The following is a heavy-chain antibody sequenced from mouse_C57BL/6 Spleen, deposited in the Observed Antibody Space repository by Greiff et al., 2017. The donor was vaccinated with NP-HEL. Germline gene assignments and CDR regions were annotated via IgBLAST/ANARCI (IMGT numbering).Heavy chain of an antibody. J-gene: IGHJ2*01. V-gene: IGHV1-66*01. CDR3: ARGHDGYSYYFDN. CDR1: GYSFTSYY. CDR2: FYPGSGNT. D-gene: IGHD2-3*01. Sequence: QVQLKESGPELVKPGASVKISCKASGYSFTSYYIHWVKQRPGQGLEWIGWFYPGSGNTTYNQKFKGKATLTADTSSSAAYMQLSSLTSEDSAVYYCARGHDGYSYYFDNWGQGTTLTVSS.